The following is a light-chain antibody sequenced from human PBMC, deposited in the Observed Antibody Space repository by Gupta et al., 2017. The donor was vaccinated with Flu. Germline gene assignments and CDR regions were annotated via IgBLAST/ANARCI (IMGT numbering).Light chain of an antibody. CDR1: SSDVGGYNY. CDR3: CSYAGTYTWV. J-gene: IGLJ3*02. CDR2: DVN. Sequence: QSALTQPRSVSGSPGQSVTISCNGTSSDVGGYNYVSWYQQHPGKAPKLMIYDVNKRPSGVPDRFSGSSSGNTASLTISGLQAEDEADYYCCSYAGTYTWVFGGGTKLTVL. V-gene: IGLV2-11*01.